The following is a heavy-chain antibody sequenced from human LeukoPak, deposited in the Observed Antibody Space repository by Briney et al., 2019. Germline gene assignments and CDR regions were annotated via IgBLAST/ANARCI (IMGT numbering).Heavy chain of an antibody. J-gene: IGHJ3*02. CDR1: GYTFISYG. CDR3: AREVGAPASDAFDI. Sequence: ASVKVSCKASGYTFISYGISWVRQAPGQGLEWMGWISAYNGNTNYAQKLQGRVTMTTDTSTSTAYMELRSLRSDDTAVYYCAREVGAPASDAFDIWGQGTMVTVSS. D-gene: IGHD1-26*01. V-gene: IGHV1-18*01. CDR2: ISAYNGNT.